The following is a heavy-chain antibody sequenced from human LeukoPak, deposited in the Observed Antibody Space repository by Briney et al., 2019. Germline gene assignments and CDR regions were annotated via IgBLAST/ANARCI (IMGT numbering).Heavy chain of an antibody. CDR3: ARGAGLCSGGSCYDYYYGMDV. CDR2: IIPIFGTA. D-gene: IGHD2-15*01. V-gene: IGHV1-69*01. CDR1: GGTFSSYA. Sequence: SVKVSCKASGGTFSSYAISWVRQAPGQGLEWMGGIIPIFGTANYAQKFQGRVTITADESTSTAYMELSSLRSEDTAVYCCARGAGLCSGGSCYDYYYGMDVWGKGTTVTVSS. J-gene: IGHJ6*04.